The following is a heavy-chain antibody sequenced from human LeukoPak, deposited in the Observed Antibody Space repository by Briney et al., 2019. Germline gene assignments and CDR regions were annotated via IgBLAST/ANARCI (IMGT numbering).Heavy chain of an antibody. CDR2: IIPIFGTA. Sequence: SVKVSCKASGYTFTSYGISWVRQAPGQGLEWMGGIIPIFGTANYAQKFQGRVTITADKSTSTAYMELSSLRSEDTAVYYCAREPVDGYRENWFDPWGQGTLVTVSS. CDR1: GYTFTSYG. CDR3: AREPVDGYRENWFDP. V-gene: IGHV1-69*06. J-gene: IGHJ5*02. D-gene: IGHD5-24*01.